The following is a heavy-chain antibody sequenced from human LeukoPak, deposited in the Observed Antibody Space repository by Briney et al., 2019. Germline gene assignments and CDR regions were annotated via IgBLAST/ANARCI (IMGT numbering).Heavy chain of an antibody. V-gene: IGHV4-59*08. CDR1: GFSISSYY. CDR3: ARQRRGGFDY. CDR2: IYYSGIT. D-gene: IGHD3-10*01. J-gene: IGHJ4*02. Sequence: SETLSLTCTVSGFSISSYYWSWIRQPPGKGLEWIGYIYYSGITNYNPSLKSRVNISVDTSKNQFSLKLSSVTAADTAVYYCARQRRGGFDYWGQGTLVTVSS.